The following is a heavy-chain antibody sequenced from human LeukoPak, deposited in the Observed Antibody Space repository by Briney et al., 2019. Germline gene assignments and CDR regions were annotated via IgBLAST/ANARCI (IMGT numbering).Heavy chain of an antibody. CDR2: ISAYNGNT. D-gene: IGHD2-8*01. CDR3: ARDPLLVLMVYAMGSPYFDY. Sequence: GASVTVSCKASGYTFTSYGISWVRQAPGQGLEWMGWISAYNGNTNYAQKLQGRVTMTTDTSTSTAYMELRSLRSDDTAVYYCARDPLLVLMVYAMGSPYFDYWGQGTLVTVSS. CDR1: GYTFTSYG. V-gene: IGHV1-18*01. J-gene: IGHJ4*02.